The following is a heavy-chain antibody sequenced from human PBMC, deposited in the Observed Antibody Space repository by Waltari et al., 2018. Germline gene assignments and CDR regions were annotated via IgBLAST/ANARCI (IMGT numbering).Heavy chain of an antibody. D-gene: IGHD3-22*01. J-gene: IGHJ4*02. CDR1: GFTFDDYA. CDR2: ISWKSGSI. CDR3: ASMRADYDSSGYEGGEY. Sequence: EVQLVESGGGLVQPGRSLRLSCAASGFTFDDYAMHWVRQAPGKGLEWVSGISWKSGSIGYADSVKGRFTISRDNSKNTLYLQMNSLRAEDTAVYYCASMRADYDSSGYEGGEYWGQGTLVTVSS. V-gene: IGHV3-9*01.